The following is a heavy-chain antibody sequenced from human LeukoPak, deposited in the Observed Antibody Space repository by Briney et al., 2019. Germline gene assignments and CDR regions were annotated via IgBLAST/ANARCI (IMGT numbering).Heavy chain of an antibody. Sequence: GESLKISFKGSGYRFTNYWIGWVRPMPGKGVEGMGIIYPGDSDTRYSPSFQGQVTISADKSISTAYLQWSSLKASDTAMYYCARFGGAAGHQLSMHYFDYWGQGTLVTVSS. D-gene: IGHD6-13*01. CDR2: IYPGDSDT. J-gene: IGHJ4*02. V-gene: IGHV5-51*01. CDR3: ARFGGAAGHQLSMHYFDY. CDR1: GYRFTNYW.